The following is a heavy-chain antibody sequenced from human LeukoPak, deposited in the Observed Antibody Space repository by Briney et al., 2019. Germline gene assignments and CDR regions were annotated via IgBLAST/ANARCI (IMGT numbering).Heavy chain of an antibody. Sequence: SQTLSLTCAISGDSVSSTAWNWIRQSPSRGLEWLGRTYYRSKWYNDYAVSGKSRITINPDTSKNQFSLQLNSVTPEDTAVYYCARGGRGYCTSSSCYFDYWGQGTLVTVSS. V-gene: IGHV6-1*01. CDR3: ARGGRGYCTSSSCYFDY. D-gene: IGHD2-2*01. CDR2: TYYRSKWYN. J-gene: IGHJ4*02. CDR1: GDSVSSTA.